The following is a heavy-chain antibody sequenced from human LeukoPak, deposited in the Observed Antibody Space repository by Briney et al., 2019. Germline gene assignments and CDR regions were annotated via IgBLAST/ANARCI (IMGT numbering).Heavy chain of an antibody. J-gene: IGHJ5*02. D-gene: IGHD4-23*01. V-gene: IGHV4-61*02. CDR1: GGSISSGSYY. CDR2: IYTSGST. CDR3: ARETTVVTWINWFDP. Sequence: PSQTLSLTCTVSGGSISSGSYYWSWIRQPAGKGLEWIGRIYTSGSTNYNPSLKSRVTISVDTSKNQFSLKLSSVTAPDTAVYYCARETTVVTWINWFDPWGQGTLVTVSS.